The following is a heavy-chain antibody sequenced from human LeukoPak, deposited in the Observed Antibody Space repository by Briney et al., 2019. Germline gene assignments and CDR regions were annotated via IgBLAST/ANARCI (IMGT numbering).Heavy chain of an antibody. CDR2: INGGSGNT. CDR1: GYTFTDYT. V-gene: IGHV1-3*01. D-gene: IGHD3-22*01. Sequence: GASVKVSCKASGYTFTDYTMHWLRQAPGQGLDWMGWINGGSGNTKYSPEFQGRVTITRDTSASTAYMELSSLRSEDTAVYYCANPRYDIDWGQGTLVTVSS. J-gene: IGHJ4*02. CDR3: ANPRYDID.